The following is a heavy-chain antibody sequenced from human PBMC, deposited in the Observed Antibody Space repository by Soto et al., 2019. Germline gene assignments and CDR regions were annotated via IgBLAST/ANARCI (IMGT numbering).Heavy chain of an antibody. J-gene: IGHJ4*02. CDR3: ARESRCAKVADH. D-gene: IGHD2-15*01. CDR2: IIPIIGVT. V-gene: IGHV1-69*17. Sequence: QVQLVQSGAEVKRPGSSVKVSCESSGDTFNSYVISWVRQSPGQGLEWMGGIIPIIGVTHYAQQFQGRVTISALSSTCTDYLELTNLGFEDADLYYCARESRCAKVADHCGQGTLVTVSS. CDR1: GDTFNSYV.